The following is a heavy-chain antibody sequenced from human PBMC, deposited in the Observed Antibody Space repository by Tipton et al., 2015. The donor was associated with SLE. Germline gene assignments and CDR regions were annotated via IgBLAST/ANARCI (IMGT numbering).Heavy chain of an antibody. V-gene: IGHV4-38-2*02. D-gene: IGHD3-9*01. CDR3: ARGWSLDWAPFGF. J-gene: IGHJ4*02. CDR1: GYSISSGYY. CDR2: IYHSGST. Sequence: TLSLTCSVSGYSISSGYYWGWIRQPPGKGLEGIGSIYHSGSTPYNPSLKSRVTISVDTSKNQFSLNLTSVTAADTAVYYCARGWSLDWAPFGFWGQGTLVTVSS.